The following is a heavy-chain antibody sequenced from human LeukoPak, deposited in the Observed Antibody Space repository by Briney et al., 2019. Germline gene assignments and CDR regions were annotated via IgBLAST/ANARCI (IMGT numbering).Heavy chain of an antibody. CDR1: GFTFSSYS. CDR3: ARSRNYGGFDY. V-gene: IGHV3-21*01. Sequence: GGSLRLSCAASGFTFSSYSMTWVRQAPGKGLEWVSSISSSSSYIYYADSVKGRFTISRDDAKNSLYLQMNSLRAEDTAVYYCARSRNYGGFDYWGQGTLVTVSS. J-gene: IGHJ4*02. CDR2: ISSSSSYI. D-gene: IGHD1-7*01.